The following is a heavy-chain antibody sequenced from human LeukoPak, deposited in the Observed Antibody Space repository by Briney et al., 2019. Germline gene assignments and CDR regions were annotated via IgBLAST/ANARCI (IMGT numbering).Heavy chain of an antibody. CDR1: GFTFSSYA. Sequence: GSLRLSCAASGFTFSSYAMSWVRQAPGKGLGWVGRIKSKTDGGTTDYAAPVKGRFTISRDDSKNTLYLQMNSLKTEDTAVYYCTIYSGYDYLLDYWGQGTLVTVSS. J-gene: IGHJ4*02. D-gene: IGHD5-12*01. CDR3: TIYSGYDYLLDY. CDR2: IKSKTDGGTT. V-gene: IGHV3-15*01.